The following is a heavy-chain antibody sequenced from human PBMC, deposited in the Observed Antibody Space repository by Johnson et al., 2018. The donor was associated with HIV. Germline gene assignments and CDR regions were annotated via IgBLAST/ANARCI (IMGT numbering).Heavy chain of an antibody. D-gene: IGHD3-10*01. Sequence: QVQLVESGGGLVQPGGSLRLSCAASGFTVSSNYMSWVRQAPGKGLEWVAVLSYDGSNKYYADSVKGRFTISRDNSKNTLYLQMNSLRAEDTAVYYCARERGISGAFDIWGQGTMVTVS. J-gene: IGHJ3*02. CDR1: GFTVSSNY. CDR3: ARERGISGAFDI. V-gene: IGHV3-30*14. CDR2: LSYDGSNK.